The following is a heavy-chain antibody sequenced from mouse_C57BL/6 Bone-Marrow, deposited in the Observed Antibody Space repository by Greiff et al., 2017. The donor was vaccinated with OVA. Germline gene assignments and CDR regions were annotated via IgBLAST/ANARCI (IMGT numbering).Heavy chain of an antibody. CDR1: GFTFSSYA. J-gene: IGHJ1*03. Sequence: EVKLMESGGGLVKPGGSLELSCAASGFTFSSYAMSWVRQTPEKRLEWVATISDGGSYTYYPDNVKGRFTISRDNAKNNLYLQMSHLKSEDTAMYYCARASITTVVSNWYFDVWGTGTTVTVSS. D-gene: IGHD1-1*01. CDR2: ISDGGSYT. CDR3: ARASITTVVSNWYFDV. V-gene: IGHV5-4*03.